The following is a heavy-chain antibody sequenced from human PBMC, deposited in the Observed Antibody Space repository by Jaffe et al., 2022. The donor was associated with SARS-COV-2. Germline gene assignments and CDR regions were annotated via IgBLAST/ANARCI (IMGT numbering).Heavy chain of an antibody. CDR1: GFTFSSYA. D-gene: IGHD3-9*01. CDR3: ARDGMVYDILTGYPMWYYYYMDV. Sequence: QVQLVESGGGVVQPGRSLRLSCAASGFTFSSYAMHWVRQAPGKGLEWVAVISYDGSNKYYADSVKGRFTISRDNSKNTLYLQMNSLRAEDTAVYYCARDGMVYDILTGYPMWYYYYMDVWGKGTTVTVSS. CDR2: ISYDGSNK. V-gene: IGHV3-30*04. J-gene: IGHJ6*03.